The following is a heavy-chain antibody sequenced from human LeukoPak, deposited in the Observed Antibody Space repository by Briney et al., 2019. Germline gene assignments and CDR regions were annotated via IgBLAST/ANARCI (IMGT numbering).Heavy chain of an antibody. D-gene: IGHD3-10*01. V-gene: IGHV5-51*01. Sequence: GESLKISCKGSGYSFTSYWIGWVRQMPGKGLEWMGIIYPGGSDTRYSPSFQGQVTISADKSISTAYLQWSSLKASDTAMYYCARQEGYGSGSYTYYFDYWGQGTLVTVSS. CDR1: GYSFTSYW. J-gene: IGHJ4*02. CDR3: ARQEGYGSGSYTYYFDY. CDR2: IYPGGSDT.